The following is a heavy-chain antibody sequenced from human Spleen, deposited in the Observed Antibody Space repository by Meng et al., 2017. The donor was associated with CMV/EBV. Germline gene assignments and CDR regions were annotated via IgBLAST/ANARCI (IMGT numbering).Heavy chain of an antibody. CDR2: ISYDGSNR. D-gene: IGHD1-26*01. CDR3: ASTAGEWEPNDY. CDR1: GFTFSGYA. J-gene: IGHJ4*02. Sequence: CAASGFTFSGYAMHWVRQAPGKGLEWVAVISYDGSNRYYAASVKGRFTISRDNSKNTLYLQMNSLRAEDTAVYYCASTAGEWEPNDYWGQGTLVTVSS. V-gene: IGHV3-30*04.